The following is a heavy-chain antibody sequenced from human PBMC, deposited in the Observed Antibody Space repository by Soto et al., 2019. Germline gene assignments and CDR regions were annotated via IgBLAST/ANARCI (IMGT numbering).Heavy chain of an antibody. CDR1: GFTFSRYA. J-gene: IGHJ6*02. V-gene: IGHV3-23*01. CDR2: VTGGGHTT. D-gene: IGHD6-13*01. CDR3: AASSGYQDVYGMDI. Sequence: EAQLLESGGGLVQPGGSLRLSCAASGFTFSRYAMSWVRQAPGKGLEWVSTVTGGGHTTYNADSVNGRFTISRDNSKNTRDLQMNNLKAEDTAIYYGAASSGYQDVYGMDIWGPGTTVTVSS.